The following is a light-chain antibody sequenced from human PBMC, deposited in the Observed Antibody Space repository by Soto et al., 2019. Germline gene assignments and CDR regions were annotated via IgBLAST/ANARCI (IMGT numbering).Light chain of an antibody. J-gene: IGLJ3*02. Sequence: QSVLTQPASVSGSPGQSITISCTGTSSDVGGYNYLSWYQQHPGKASRVMIYEVSNRPSGVSNRFSGSKSGNTASLTISGLQAEDEADYFCSSYTTSGTPVFGGGTQLTVL. V-gene: IGLV2-14*01. CDR1: SSDVGGYNY. CDR3: SSYTTSGTPV. CDR2: EVS.